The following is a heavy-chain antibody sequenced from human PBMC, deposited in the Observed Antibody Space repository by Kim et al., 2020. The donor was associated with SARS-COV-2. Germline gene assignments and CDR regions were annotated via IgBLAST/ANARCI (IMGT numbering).Heavy chain of an antibody. Sequence: SETLSLTCSVSGGSIRSGGKFWTWIRQHPAKGLEWIGYISYSGNSHYSPSLRSRVSISLQTSENQFSLELTSVTAADTAVYYCARGQPLDYWGHGILGTV. CDR2: ISYSGNS. CDR1: GGSIRSGGKF. D-gene: IGHD2-2*01. V-gene: IGHV4-31*03. J-gene: IGHJ4*01. CDR3: ARGQPLDY.